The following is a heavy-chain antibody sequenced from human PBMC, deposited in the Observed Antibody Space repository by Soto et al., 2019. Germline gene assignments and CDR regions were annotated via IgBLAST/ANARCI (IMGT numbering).Heavy chain of an antibody. CDR2: INPNSGGT. D-gene: IGHD2-15*01. V-gene: IGHV1-2*04. Sequence: GASVKVSCKASGYTFTGYYMRWVRQAPGQGLEWMGWINPNSGGTNYAQKFQGWVTMTRDTSISTAYMELSSLRSEDTAVYYCARDGCSGGSCSDYNWFDPWGQGTLVTVSS. CDR3: ARDGCSGGSCSDYNWFDP. J-gene: IGHJ5*02. CDR1: GYTFTGYY.